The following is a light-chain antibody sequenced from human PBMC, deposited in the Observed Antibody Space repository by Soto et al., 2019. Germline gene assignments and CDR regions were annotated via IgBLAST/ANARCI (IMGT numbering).Light chain of an antibody. CDR2: GAS. V-gene: IGKV3-15*01. CDR1: QTVGSN. Sequence: TVMTQSPATLSVSPGERATLSCRASQTVGSNLAWYQQTPGRAPRLLIYGASTRATGIPARFSGGGSGTEFTLTISSLQSEDFAVYYCQQYNDWPRTFGQGTKVDIK. CDR3: QQYNDWPRT. J-gene: IGKJ1*01.